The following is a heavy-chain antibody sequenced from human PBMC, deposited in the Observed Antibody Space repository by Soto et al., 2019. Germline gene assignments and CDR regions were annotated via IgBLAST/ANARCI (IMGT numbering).Heavy chain of an antibody. CDR3: AKPISISGVLIDAFDV. D-gene: IGHD3-3*01. CDR2: ISYEGSNK. V-gene: IGHV3-30*18. Sequence: QVQLVESGGGVVQPGRSLRLSCAASKFTFSYYGMHWVRQAPGKGLEWVAVISYEGSNKYYADPVKGRFTISRDNSKNTLYLEMNGLRGEDTAVYYCAKPISISGVLIDAFDVWGQGTMVTVSS. J-gene: IGHJ3*01. CDR1: KFTFSYYG.